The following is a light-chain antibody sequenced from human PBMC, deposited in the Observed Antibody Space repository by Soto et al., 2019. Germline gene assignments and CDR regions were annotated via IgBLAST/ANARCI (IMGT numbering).Light chain of an antibody. Sequence: DIQMTQSPSSVSASVGDRVAITCRASQGIKYWLAWYQQKPGKAPNLLIYAASSLQSGVPSRFSGSGSGTDFTLTISSLQPEDFATYYCQQANSFPLTFGPGTKVDIK. CDR1: QGIKYW. V-gene: IGKV1-12*01. CDR2: AAS. CDR3: QQANSFPLT. J-gene: IGKJ3*01.